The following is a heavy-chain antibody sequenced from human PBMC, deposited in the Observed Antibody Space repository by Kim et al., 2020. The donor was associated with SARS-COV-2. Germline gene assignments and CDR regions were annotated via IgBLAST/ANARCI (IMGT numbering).Heavy chain of an antibody. J-gene: IGHJ6*02. Sequence: GGSLRLSCAASGFTVSSNYMSWVRQAPGKGLEWVSVIYSGGSTYYADSVKGRFTISRHNSKNTLYLQMNSLRAEDTAVYYCAKGLSGYSSGWTLYYYYGMDVWGQGTTVTVSS. V-gene: IGHV3-53*04. D-gene: IGHD6-19*01. CDR2: IYSGGST. CDR1: GFTVSSNY. CDR3: AKGLSGYSSGWTLYYYYGMDV.